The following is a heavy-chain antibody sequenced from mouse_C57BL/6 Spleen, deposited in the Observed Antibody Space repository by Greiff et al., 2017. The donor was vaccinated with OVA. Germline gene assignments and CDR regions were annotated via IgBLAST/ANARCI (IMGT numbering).Heavy chain of an antibody. J-gene: IGHJ2*01. CDR2: IDPSDSET. CDR1: GYTFTSYW. V-gene: IGHV1-52*01. Sequence: QVELQPPGAELVRPGSSVKLSCKASGYTFTSYWMHWVKQRPIQGLEWIGNIDPSDSETHYNQKFKDKATLTVDKSSSTAYMQLSSLTSEDSAVYYCAREGAYGYFDDWGQGTTLTVSS. D-gene: IGHD1-1*02. CDR3: AREGAYGYFDD.